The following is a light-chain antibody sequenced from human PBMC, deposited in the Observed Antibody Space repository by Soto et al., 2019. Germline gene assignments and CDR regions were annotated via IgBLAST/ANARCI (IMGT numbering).Light chain of an antibody. CDR2: KAS. Sequence: DIQMTQSPSTLSASVGDRVTITCRASQSISSWLAWYQQKPGQAPKLLIYKASTLQSGVPSRISGSGSGTEFTLAISSLQPDDSATYYCQQYNDNWTFGQGTKVDIK. V-gene: IGKV1-5*03. CDR1: QSISSW. CDR3: QQYNDNWT. J-gene: IGKJ1*01.